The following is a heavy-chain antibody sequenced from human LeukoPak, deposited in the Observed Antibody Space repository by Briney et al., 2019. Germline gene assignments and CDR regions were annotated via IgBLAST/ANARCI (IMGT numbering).Heavy chain of an antibody. V-gene: IGHV3-66*01. CDR1: GFTVSTNF. J-gene: IGHJ4*02. CDR3: ANSAYSSGWLDY. CDR2: LYSGGST. D-gene: IGHD6-19*01. Sequence: GGSLRPSCAASGFTVSTNFMSWVRQAPGKGLEWVSVLYSGGSTYYADSVKGRFTISRDNSKNTLYLQMNSLRAEDSAVYYCANSAYSSGWLDYWGQGTLVTVSS.